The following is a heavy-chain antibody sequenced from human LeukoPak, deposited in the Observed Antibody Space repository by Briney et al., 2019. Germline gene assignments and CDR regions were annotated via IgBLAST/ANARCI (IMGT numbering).Heavy chain of an antibody. D-gene: IGHD3-22*01. J-gene: IGHJ4*02. CDR1: GGSISSSNW. CDR3: ARLSSGYYYADYFDY. Sequence: SETLSLTCAVSGGSISSSNWWSWVRQPPGKGLEWIGEIYHSGSTNYNPSLKSRVTISVDKSKNQFSLKLSSVTAADTAVYYCARLSSGYYYADYFDYWGQGTLVTVSS. CDR2: IYHSGST. V-gene: IGHV4-4*02.